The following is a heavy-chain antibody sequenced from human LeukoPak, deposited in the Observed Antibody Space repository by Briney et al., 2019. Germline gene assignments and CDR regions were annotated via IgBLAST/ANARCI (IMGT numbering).Heavy chain of an antibody. D-gene: IGHD6-6*01. CDR1: GFTFSSYA. CDR2: ISGSGGSA. V-gene: IGHV3-23*01. J-gene: IGHJ4*02. CDR3: AKSIAALPGTDY. Sequence: GGSLRLSCAASGFTFSSYAMSWVRQAPGKGLEWVSAISGSGGSAYYADSVKGRFTISRDNSKNTLYLQMNSLRAEDTAVYYCAKSIAALPGTDYWGQGTLVTVSS.